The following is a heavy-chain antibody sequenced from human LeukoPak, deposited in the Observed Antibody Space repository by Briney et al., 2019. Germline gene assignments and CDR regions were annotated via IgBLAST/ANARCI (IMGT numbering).Heavy chain of an antibody. J-gene: IGHJ3*01. CDR1: GGSINNYY. CDR2: TSTSGST. D-gene: IGHD3-22*01. Sequence: SETLSLTCTVSGGSINNYYWGWIRQPAGKGLEWIGRTSTSGSTSYNPSLKSRVTMSVDTSKNQFSLKLNSVTAADTAVYYCARVTRYYDSSGYYYIAFDLWGQGTMLTVSS. V-gene: IGHV4-4*07. CDR3: ARVTRYYDSSGYYYIAFDL.